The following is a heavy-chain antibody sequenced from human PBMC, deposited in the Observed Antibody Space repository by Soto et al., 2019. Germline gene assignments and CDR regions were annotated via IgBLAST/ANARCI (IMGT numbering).Heavy chain of an antibody. CDR3: SWWLSPY. Sequence: EVQLVESGGGLVQPGGSLRLSCAASGFTFSSYSMNWVRQAPGKGLEWVSYISSSSSTIYYADSVKGLFTISRDNAKNSLYLPINSLRDADTAVYYCSWWLSPYWGQGTLVTVSS. D-gene: IGHD2-8*02. CDR1: GFTFSSYS. CDR2: ISSSSSTI. J-gene: IGHJ4*02. V-gene: IGHV3-48*02.